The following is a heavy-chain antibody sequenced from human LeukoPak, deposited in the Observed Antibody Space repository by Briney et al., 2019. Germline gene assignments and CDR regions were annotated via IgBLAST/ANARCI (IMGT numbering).Heavy chain of an antibody. CDR3: ARIDYTLYYFDY. V-gene: IGHV3-11*01. CDR1: GLTFSDYY. CDR2: ISSSGSTI. D-gene: IGHD4-11*01. J-gene: IGHJ4*02. Sequence: GSLRLSCAASGLTFSDYYMSWIRQAPGKGLEWVSYISSSGSTIYYADSVKGRFTISRDNAKNSLYLQMNSLRAEDTAVYYCARIDYTLYYFDYWGQGTLVTVSS.